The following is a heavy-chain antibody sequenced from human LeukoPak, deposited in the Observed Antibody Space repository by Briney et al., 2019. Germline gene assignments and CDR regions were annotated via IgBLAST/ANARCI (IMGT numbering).Heavy chain of an antibody. Sequence: SEALSLTCTVSGGAISSYYWSWIRRPAGKGLEWIGRIYTSGSTNYNPSLKSRVTMSVDTSKNQFSLKPSSVTAADTAVYYCARDFPYGSGPWGQGTLVTVSS. D-gene: IGHD3-10*01. CDR2: IYTSGST. CDR1: GGAISSYY. CDR3: ARDFPYGSGP. J-gene: IGHJ4*02. V-gene: IGHV4-4*07.